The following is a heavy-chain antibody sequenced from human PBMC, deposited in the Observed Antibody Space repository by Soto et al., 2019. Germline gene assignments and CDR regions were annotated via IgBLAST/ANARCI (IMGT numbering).Heavy chain of an antibody. J-gene: IGHJ6*02. Sequence: EVQLVESGGGLVQPGGSLRLSCAASGFTFSSYWMSWVRQAPGKGLEWVANINQDGSEKFYVDSVKGRFTISRDNAKKSLYLQMNTPRVEDTAVYYCARDGSSSWYAYYYNGMDVWGQGTTVTGSS. D-gene: IGHD6-13*01. V-gene: IGHV3-7*05. CDR2: INQDGSEK. CDR1: GFTFSSYW. CDR3: ARDGSSSWYAYYYNGMDV.